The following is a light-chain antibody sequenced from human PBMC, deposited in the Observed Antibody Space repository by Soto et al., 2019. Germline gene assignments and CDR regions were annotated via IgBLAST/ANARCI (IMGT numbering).Light chain of an antibody. Sequence: EIVMTQSPAALSVSPGERATLSCRASQTVSSNLAWYQQKPGQAPRLLIYDASTSATGIPARFSGSGSGAEFTLIIISLQSEDFSVYYCQQYSNWLTFGGGTKVEIK. V-gene: IGKV3-15*01. CDR1: QTVSSN. CDR2: DAS. CDR3: QQYSNWLT. J-gene: IGKJ4*01.